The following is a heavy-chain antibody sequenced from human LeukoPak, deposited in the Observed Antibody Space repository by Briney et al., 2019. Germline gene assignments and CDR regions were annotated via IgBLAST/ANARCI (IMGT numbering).Heavy chain of an antibody. CDR2: ISYSGST. CDR3: ARNSHTGGFDY. J-gene: IGHJ4*02. CDR1: GGSIGSSNW. V-gene: IGHV4-4*02. Sequence: SGTLSLTCAVSGGSIGSSNWWSWVRQPPGKGLEWIGEISYSGSTNYSPSLKSRVTISVDKSKNHFFLKLSSVTAADTAVYYCARNSHTGGFDYWGQGTLVTVSS. D-gene: IGHD7-27*01.